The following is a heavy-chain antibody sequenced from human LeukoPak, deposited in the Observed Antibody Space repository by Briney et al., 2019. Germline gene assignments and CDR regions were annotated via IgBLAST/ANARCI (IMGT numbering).Heavy chain of an antibody. J-gene: IGHJ5*02. CDR2: ISSSGSTI. Sequence: GGSLRLSCAASGFTFSSYEMNWVRQAPGKGLEWVSYISSSGSTIYYADSVKGRFTISRDNAKNSLYLQMNSLRAEDTAVYYCARDLPDNGGSGSYLGWFDPWGQGTLVTVSS. V-gene: IGHV3-48*03. D-gene: IGHD1-26*01. CDR1: GFTFSSYE. CDR3: ARDLPDNGGSGSYLGWFDP.